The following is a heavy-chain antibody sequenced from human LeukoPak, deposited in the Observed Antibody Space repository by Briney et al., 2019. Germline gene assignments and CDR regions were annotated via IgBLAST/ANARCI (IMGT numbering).Heavy chain of an antibody. CDR2: IKSKAYGGTT. J-gene: IGHJ5*02. V-gene: IGHV3-49*04. Sequence: PGGSQRLSCTASGFTFGDYAISWVRQAPGKGLEWVGFIKSKAYGGTTEYAASVKGRFTISRDDSISNAYLQMNSLKAEDTAVYYCTRATITSWADNWFDPWGQGTLVTVSS. CDR3: TRATITSWADNWFDP. CDR1: GFTFGDYA. D-gene: IGHD5-12*01.